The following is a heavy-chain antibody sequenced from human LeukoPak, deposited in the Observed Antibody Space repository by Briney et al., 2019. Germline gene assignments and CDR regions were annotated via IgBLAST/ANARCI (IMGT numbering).Heavy chain of an antibody. D-gene: IGHD5-12*01. CDR2: INPNSGGT. V-gene: IGHV1-2*02. Sequence: ASVKVSCKASGYTFTSYGINWVRQAPGQGLEWMGWINPNSGGTNYAQKFQGRVTMTRDTSISTAYMELSRLRSDDTAVYYCARGYSGYDWGHDAFDIWGQGTMVTVSS. CDR3: ARGYSGYDWGHDAFDI. J-gene: IGHJ3*02. CDR1: GYTFTSYG.